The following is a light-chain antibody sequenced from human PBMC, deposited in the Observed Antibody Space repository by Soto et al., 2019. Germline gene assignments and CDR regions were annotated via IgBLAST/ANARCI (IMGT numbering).Light chain of an antibody. CDR1: SSDVGGYKY. Sequence: QSVLTQPASVSGSPGQSITISCTGTSSDVGGYKYVSWYQQHPGKAPKLMIYEVSYRPSGVSNRFSGSKSGNTASLTISGLQAGDEAHYYCSSYTSSSTPLFGGGTKLTVL. CDR3: SSYTSSSTPL. CDR2: EVS. J-gene: IGLJ2*01. V-gene: IGLV2-14*01.